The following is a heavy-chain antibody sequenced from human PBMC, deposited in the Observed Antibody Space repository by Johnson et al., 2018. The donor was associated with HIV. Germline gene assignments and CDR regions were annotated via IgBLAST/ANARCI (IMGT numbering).Heavy chain of an antibody. CDR2: INWNGGTT. D-gene: IGHD7-27*01. CDR3: ARDPTTQYSRLTGDFGAFDI. J-gene: IGHJ3*02. CDR1: RITFDDYD. Sequence: VQLVESGGGVVRPGGSLRLSCTASRITFDDYDMSWVRQAPGKGLEWVSGINWNGGTTGYADSVKGRFTTSRDNAKNSLYLQMNSLRAEDTDLYYCARDPTTQYSRLTGDFGAFDIWGQGTMVTVSS. V-gene: IGHV3-20*04.